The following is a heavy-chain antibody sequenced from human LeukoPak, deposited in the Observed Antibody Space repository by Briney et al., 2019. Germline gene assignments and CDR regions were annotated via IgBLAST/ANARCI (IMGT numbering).Heavy chain of an antibody. CDR3: ARATYYYGSGSSGFDY. CDR1: GFTFTSYA. V-gene: IGHV3-23*01. CDR2: ISGNTFNT. D-gene: IGHD3-10*01. J-gene: IGHJ4*02. Sequence: GGSLRLSCAASGFTFTSYAMNWVRQVPGTGLEWVSGISGNTFNTYYADSVKGRFTISRDNSKNTLFLQMNSLRAEDTAVYYCARATYYYGSGSSGFDYWGQGTLVTVSS.